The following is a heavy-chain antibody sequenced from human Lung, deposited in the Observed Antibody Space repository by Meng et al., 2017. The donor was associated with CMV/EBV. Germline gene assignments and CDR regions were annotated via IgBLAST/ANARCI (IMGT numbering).Heavy chain of an antibody. J-gene: IGHJ6*02. D-gene: IGHD4-11*01. V-gene: IGHV3-13*01. Sequence: GGSXRLXCAASGFTFSSYDMHWVRQATGKGLEWVSAIGTAGDTYYPGSVKGRFTISRENAKNSLYLQMNSLRAGDTAVYYCARSATVTTLGSRYGMDVGGQGTXVTVSS. CDR3: ARSATVTTLGSRYGMDV. CDR1: GFTFSSYD. CDR2: IGTAGDT.